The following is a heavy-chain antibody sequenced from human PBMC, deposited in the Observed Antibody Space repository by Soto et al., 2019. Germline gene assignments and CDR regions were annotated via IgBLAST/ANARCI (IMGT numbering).Heavy chain of an antibody. Sequence: EVQLVESGGGLVQLGGSLRLSCAASGFTFSSYWMHWVRQAPGKGLVWVSRIKSDGSGTYYADSVKGRFTISRDNAQNTRYLQMNSLRAEYKAVYYLVRGDGDRYDGNGYLGRHWGQLTLVTVSS. CDR3: VRGDGDRYDGNGYLGRH. D-gene: IGHD3-22*01. CDR1: GFTFSSYW. CDR2: IKSDGSGT. V-gene: IGHV3-74*01. J-gene: IGHJ4*02.